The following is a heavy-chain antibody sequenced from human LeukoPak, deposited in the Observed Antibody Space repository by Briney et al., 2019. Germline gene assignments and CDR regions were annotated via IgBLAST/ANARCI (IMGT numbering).Heavy chain of an antibody. CDR1: GISFSSYW. CDR3: AGGNYYDSSGYY. D-gene: IGHD3-22*01. Sequence: GGSLRLSCVASGISFSSYWMAWFRQAPGKELEWVSAISGSGGSTYYADSVKGRFTISRDNSKNTLYLQMNSLRAEDTAVYYCAGGNYYDSSGYYWGQGTLVTVSS. V-gene: IGHV3-23*01. J-gene: IGHJ4*02. CDR2: ISGSGGST.